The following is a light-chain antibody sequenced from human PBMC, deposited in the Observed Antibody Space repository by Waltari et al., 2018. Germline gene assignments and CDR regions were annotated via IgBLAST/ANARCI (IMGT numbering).Light chain of an antibody. J-gene: IGKJ2*01. CDR2: GAS. V-gene: IGKV3-15*01. CDR3: QQYNNWLPT. CDR1: QSVSSN. Sequence: EIVMTQSPATLYVSPGERATLSCRASQSVSSNLAWYQQKPGQAPRPLIYGASTRATGIPARFSGSGSGTEFTLTISSLQSEDFAVYYCQQYNNWLPTFGQGTKLEIK.